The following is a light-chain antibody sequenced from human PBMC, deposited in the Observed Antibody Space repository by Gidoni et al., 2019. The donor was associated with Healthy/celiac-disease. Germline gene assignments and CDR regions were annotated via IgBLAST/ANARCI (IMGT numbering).Light chain of an antibody. Sequence: EIVLPQSPGTLSLSPGERATLSCRASQSVSSSYLAWYQQKPGQAPMLLIYGASSRATGIPDRFSGSGSGTDFTLTISRLEPEDFAVYYCQQYGSSPLTFXXXTRLEIK. V-gene: IGKV3-20*01. J-gene: IGKJ5*01. CDR3: QQYGSSPLT. CDR2: GAS. CDR1: QSVSSSY.